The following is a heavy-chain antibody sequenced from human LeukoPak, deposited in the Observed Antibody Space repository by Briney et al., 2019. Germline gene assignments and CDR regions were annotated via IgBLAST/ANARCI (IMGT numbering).Heavy chain of an antibody. CDR2: IKQDGSEK. J-gene: IGHJ4*02. Sequence: GGSLRVSCAASGFIFSNYWMSWVRQAPGKRLEWVANIKQDGSEKYYVDSVKGRFTISTDNAKNSLYLQMNSLRTEDTAVYYCARALGSGDFDYWGQGTLVTVSS. CDR1: GFIFSNYW. D-gene: IGHD7-27*01. CDR3: ARALGSGDFDY. V-gene: IGHV3-7*01.